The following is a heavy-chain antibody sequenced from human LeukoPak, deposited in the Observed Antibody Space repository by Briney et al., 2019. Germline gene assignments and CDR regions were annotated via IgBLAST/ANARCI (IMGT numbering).Heavy chain of an antibody. CDR2: ISGSGGST. Sequence: GGSLRLSRAASGFTFSSYAMSWVRQAPGKGLEWVSAISGSGGSTYYADSVKGRFTISRDNSKNTLYLQMNSLRAEDTAVYYCAKDKIAAAGPYYFDYWGQGTLVTVSS. CDR3: AKDKIAAAGPYYFDY. V-gene: IGHV3-23*01. J-gene: IGHJ4*02. CDR1: GFTFSSYA. D-gene: IGHD6-13*01.